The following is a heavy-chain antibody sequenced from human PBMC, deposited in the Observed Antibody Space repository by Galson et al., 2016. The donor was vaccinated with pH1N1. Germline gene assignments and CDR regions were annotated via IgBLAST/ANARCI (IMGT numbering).Heavy chain of an antibody. CDR3: AKDLGRYSEIDY. CDR1: GFTCINYA. D-gene: IGHD1-26*01. J-gene: IGHJ4*02. CDR2: ISGTGDPT. Sequence: SLRLSCAASGFTCINYAMSWVRQAPGKGLEWVSTISGTGDPTYYADSVKGRFTISRDNANNTVYLRMNSLRVEDTAVYYCAKDLGRYSEIDYWGQGTLVTVSS. V-gene: IGHV3-23*01.